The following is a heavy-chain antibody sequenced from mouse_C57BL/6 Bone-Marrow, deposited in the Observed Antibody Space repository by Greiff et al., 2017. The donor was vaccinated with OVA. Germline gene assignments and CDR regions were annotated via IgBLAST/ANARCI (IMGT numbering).Heavy chain of an antibody. CDR3: ARQGGLRYYGHAMDY. CDR1: GFTFSDYY. Sequence: EVKLLESGGGLVQPGGSLKLSCAASGFTFSDYYMYWVRQTPEKRLEWVAYISNGGGSTYYPDTVKGRFTISRDNAKNTLYLQMSRLKSEDTAMYYCARQGGLRYYGHAMDYWGQGTSVTVSS. J-gene: IGHJ4*01. D-gene: IGHD2-1*01. CDR2: ISNGGGST. V-gene: IGHV5-12*01.